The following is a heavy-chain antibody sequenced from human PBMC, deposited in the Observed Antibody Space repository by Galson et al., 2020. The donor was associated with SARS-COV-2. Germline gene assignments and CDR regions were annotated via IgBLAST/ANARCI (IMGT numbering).Heavy chain of an antibody. Sequence: SETLSLTCTVSGGSISSSSYYWGWIRQPPGKGLEWIGTIYYGGSTYYNPSLKSRVTISVDTSKNQFSLRLSSVTAADTAVYYCGRDRGGYSGYEDYWGQGTLVTVSS. CDR2: IYYGGST. CDR1: GGSISSSSYY. D-gene: IGHD5-12*01. J-gene: IGHJ4*02. CDR3: GRDRGGYSGYEDY. V-gene: IGHV4-39*07.